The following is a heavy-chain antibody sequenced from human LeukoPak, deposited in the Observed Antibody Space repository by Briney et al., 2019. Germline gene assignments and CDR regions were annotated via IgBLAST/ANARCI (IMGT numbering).Heavy chain of an antibody. CDR3: ARFFDAKYYFDY. CDR1: GGSISSGSYY. D-gene: IGHD3-9*01. J-gene: IGHJ4*02. Sequence: PSETLSLTCTVSGGSISSGSYYWSWIRQPAGKGLEWIGHIYTSGSTNYNPSLKSRVTISVDTSKNQFSLKLSSVTAADTAVYYCARFFDAKYYFDYWGQGTLVTVSS. V-gene: IGHV4-61*09. CDR2: IYTSGST.